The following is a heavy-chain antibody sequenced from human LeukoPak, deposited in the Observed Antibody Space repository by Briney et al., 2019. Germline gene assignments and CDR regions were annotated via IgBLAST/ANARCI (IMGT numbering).Heavy chain of an antibody. CDR1: GFTFSSYG. V-gene: IGHV3-30*19. CDR2: ISYDGSNK. CDR3: ARDRIHYDSSGYSY. J-gene: IGHJ4*02. Sequence: GGSLRLSCAASGFTFSSYGMHWVRQAPGKGLEWVAVISYDGSNKYYADSVKGRFTISRDNSKNTLYLQMSSLRTEDTAVYYCARDRIHYDSSGYSYWGQGTLVTVSS. D-gene: IGHD3-22*01.